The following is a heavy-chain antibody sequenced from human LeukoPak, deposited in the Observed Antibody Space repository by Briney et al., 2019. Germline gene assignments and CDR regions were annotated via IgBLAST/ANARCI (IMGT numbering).Heavy chain of an antibody. CDR2: MNPNSGNT. Sequence: ASVKVSCKASGYTFTSYDINWVRQATGQGLEWMGWMNPNSGNTGYAQKFQGRVTITRNTPISTAYMELSSLRSEDTAVYYCARVGSIYSSSRGNWFDPWGQGTLVTVSS. CDR3: ARVGSIYSSSRGNWFDP. J-gene: IGHJ5*02. CDR1: GYTFTSYD. V-gene: IGHV1-8*03. D-gene: IGHD6-13*01.